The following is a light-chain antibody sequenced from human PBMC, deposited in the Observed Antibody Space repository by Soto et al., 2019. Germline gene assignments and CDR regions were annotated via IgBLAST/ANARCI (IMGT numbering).Light chain of an antibody. CDR1: QSLVHSDGNTY. CDR3: MQGTHSYT. V-gene: IGKV2-30*02. CDR2: KVS. J-gene: IGKJ2*01. Sequence: DVVMTQSPLSLPVTLGQPASISCRSSQSLVHSDGNTYLSWFQQRPGQSPRRLIYKVSKRDSGVPDRFSGSGSGTDFILKISRVEAEDVGIYYCMQGTHSYTFGQGTRLDTK.